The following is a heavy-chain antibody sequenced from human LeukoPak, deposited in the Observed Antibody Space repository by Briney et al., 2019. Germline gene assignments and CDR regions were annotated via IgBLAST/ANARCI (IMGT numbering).Heavy chain of an antibody. CDR3: ARDPSSLGGRFDP. J-gene: IGHJ5*02. CDR2: IYSSGST. V-gene: IGHV4-4*07. D-gene: IGHD3-10*01. CDR1: GGSISSYY. Sequence: SETLSLTCTVSGGSISSYYWNWIRQPAGKGLKWIGRIYSSGSTNYNPSLKSRVTMSVDTSKNQFSLKLSSVTAAYTAVYYCARDPSSLGGRFDPWGPGTLVAVSS.